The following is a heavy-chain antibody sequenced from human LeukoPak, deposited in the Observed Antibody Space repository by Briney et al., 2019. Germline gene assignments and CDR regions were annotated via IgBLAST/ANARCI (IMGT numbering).Heavy chain of an antibody. CDR3: VRLPLGYCSSTSCLD. Sequence: ASVKVSCKASGYNFNTYGISWVRQAPGQGLEWMGWISSSTGNTKYAQKLQDRVTLTTDTSTSTAYLYLRNLRSDDTAVYYCVRLPLGYCSSTSCLDWGQGTLVTVSS. J-gene: IGHJ1*01. CDR2: ISSSTGNT. V-gene: IGHV1-18*01. D-gene: IGHD2-2*01. CDR1: GYNFNTYG.